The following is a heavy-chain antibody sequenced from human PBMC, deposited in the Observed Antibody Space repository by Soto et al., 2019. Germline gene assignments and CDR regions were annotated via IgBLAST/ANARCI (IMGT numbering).Heavy chain of an antibody. Sequence: PGGSLRLSCAASGFTFSSYAMSWVRQAPGKGLEWVSGIGNSGGSTYYADSVKGRFTISRDNSKNTLFLQMNSLRAEDTAVYYCSVQIQLWLGPFDYWGQGTLVTVSS. D-gene: IGHD5-18*01. CDR1: GFTFSSYA. CDR2: IGNSGGST. CDR3: SVQIQLWLGPFDY. V-gene: IGHV3-23*01. J-gene: IGHJ4*02.